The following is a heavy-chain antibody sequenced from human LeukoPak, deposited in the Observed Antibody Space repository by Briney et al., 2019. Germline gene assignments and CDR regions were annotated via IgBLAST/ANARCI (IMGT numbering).Heavy chain of an antibody. Sequence: GGSLRLSCAASGFTFSSYAMSWVRQAPGKGLEWVSAISGSGGSTYYADSVKGRFTISRDNSKNTLYLQMNSLRAEDTAVYYCAKGVTPGFVVVQQTNWFDPWGQGTLVTVSS. CDR2: ISGSGGST. J-gene: IGHJ5*02. D-gene: IGHD2-2*01. CDR3: AKGVTPGFVVVQQTNWFDP. CDR1: GFTFSSYA. V-gene: IGHV3-23*01.